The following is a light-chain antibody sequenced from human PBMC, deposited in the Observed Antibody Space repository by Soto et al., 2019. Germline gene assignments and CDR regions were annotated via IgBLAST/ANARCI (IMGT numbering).Light chain of an antibody. J-gene: IGKJ4*01. Sequence: DIQMTQSPSSLSASVGDRVTITCRASQSIRSHLNWYQQIPGEAPKLLIYVASSLQRGVPSRFSGSGSGTDFSLTINGMQPEDFATYYCRQYGTSLGFPVGGGTKVDIK. CDR3: RQYGTSLGFP. CDR2: VAS. V-gene: IGKV1-39*01. CDR1: QSIRSH.